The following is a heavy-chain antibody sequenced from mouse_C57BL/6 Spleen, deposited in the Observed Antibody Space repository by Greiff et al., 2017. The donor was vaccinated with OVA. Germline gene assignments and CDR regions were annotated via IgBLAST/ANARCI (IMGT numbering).Heavy chain of an antibody. Sequence: VQLQQSGAELVKPGASVKISCKASGYAFSSYWLNWVKQRPGKGLEWIGQIYPGDGDTNYNGKFKGKATLTADKSSSTAYMQLSSLTSEDSAVYFCARRALYYYGSSSYWYFDVWGTGTTVTVSS. J-gene: IGHJ1*03. D-gene: IGHD1-1*01. V-gene: IGHV1-80*01. CDR1: GYAFSSYW. CDR2: IYPGDGDT. CDR3: ARRALYYYGSSSYWYFDV.